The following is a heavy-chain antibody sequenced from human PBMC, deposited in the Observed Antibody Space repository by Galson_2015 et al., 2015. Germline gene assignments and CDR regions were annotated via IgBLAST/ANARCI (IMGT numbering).Heavy chain of an antibody. CDR1: GYSFTSYW. V-gene: IGHV5-51*01. CDR2: IYPGDSDT. J-gene: IGHJ3*01. Sequence: QSGAEVKKPGESLKISCKGSGYSFTSYWIGWVRQMPGKGLEWMGIIYPGDSDTRYSPSFQSQVTISAEKSISTAYLQMSRLKASDPAMYFLARQLRFWGGYSDAFDFRGQGTMVTVSS. D-gene: IGHD3-3*01. CDR3: ARQLRFWGGYSDAFDF.